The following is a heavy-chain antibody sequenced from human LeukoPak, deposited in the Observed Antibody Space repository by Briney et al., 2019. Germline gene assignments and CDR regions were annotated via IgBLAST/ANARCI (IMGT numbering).Heavy chain of an antibody. CDR1: GGSISSSSYY. D-gene: IGHD5-24*01. Sequence: PSETLSLTCTVSGGSISSSSYYWGWIRQPPGKGLEWIGSIYYSGSTYYNPSLKSRVTISVDTSKNQFSLKLSSVTAADTAVYYCARYRVGDEVEMATIRVGYYFDYWGQGTLVTVSS. CDR3: ARYRVGDEVEMATIRVGYYFDY. V-gene: IGHV4-39*07. J-gene: IGHJ4*02. CDR2: IYYSGST.